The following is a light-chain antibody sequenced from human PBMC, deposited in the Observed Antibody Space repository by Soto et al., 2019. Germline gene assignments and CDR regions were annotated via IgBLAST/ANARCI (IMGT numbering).Light chain of an antibody. Sequence: DIRLTQSPSFLSVYVGDRVTITCRASQDISSYVAWNQQKPGKAPKLLIYAASTLQSGVPSRFSGSGSGTEFTLTISSLQPEDFATYYCQQLNSYRQIFGQGTRLEIK. V-gene: IGKV1-9*01. CDR3: QQLNSYRQI. CDR1: QDISSY. CDR2: AAS. J-gene: IGKJ5*01.